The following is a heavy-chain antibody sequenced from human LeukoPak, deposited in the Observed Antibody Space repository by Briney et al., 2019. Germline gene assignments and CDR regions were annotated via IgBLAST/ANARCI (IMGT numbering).Heavy chain of an antibody. Sequence: GGSLRLSCAASGFTFSSYGMHWVRQAPGKGLEWVAFIRYDGSNKYYADSVKGRFTISRDNSKNTLYLQMNSLRAEDTAVYYCARVSRNIGSIGGDYWGQGTLVTVSS. D-gene: IGHD2/OR15-2a*01. V-gene: IGHV3-30*02. CDR3: ARVSRNIGSIGGDY. CDR1: GFTFSSYG. CDR2: IRYDGSNK. J-gene: IGHJ4*02.